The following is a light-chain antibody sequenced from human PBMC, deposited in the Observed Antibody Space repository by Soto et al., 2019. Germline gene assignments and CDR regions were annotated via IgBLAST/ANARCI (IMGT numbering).Light chain of an antibody. CDR2: DVS. Sequence: QSVLPQPRSVSGSPGQSVTISCTGTSSDVGAYDYVSWYQQHPGKAPKLMIYDVSKRPSGVPDRFSGSKSGNTASLTISGLQAEDEADYYCCSYVGMSYVFGTGTKPTVL. J-gene: IGLJ1*01. V-gene: IGLV2-11*01. CDR1: SSDVGAYDY. CDR3: CSYVGMSYV.